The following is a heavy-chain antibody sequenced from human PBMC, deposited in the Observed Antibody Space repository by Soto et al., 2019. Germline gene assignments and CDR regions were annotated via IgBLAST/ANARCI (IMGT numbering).Heavy chain of an antibody. V-gene: IGHV1-18*01. Sequence: QVQLVQSGAEVKKPGASVTVSCKVSGYTFTSYGISWVRQAPGQGLEWMGWISTSNGNTNYAQKLQGRVTMTTDTSTSTAYMELRSLRSDDTAVYYCTRDVGNGYGYGYGYWGQRTLVTVSS. CDR1: GYTFTSYG. D-gene: IGHD5-18*01. J-gene: IGHJ4*02. CDR3: TRDVGNGYGYGYGY. CDR2: ISTSNGNT.